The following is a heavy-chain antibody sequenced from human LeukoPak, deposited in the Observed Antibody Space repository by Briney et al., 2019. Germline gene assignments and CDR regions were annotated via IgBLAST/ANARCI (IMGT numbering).Heavy chain of an antibody. CDR2: IIPIFGTA. J-gene: IGHJ6*02. CDR3: ASGVVVAATYYYGMDV. V-gene: IGHV1-69*13. D-gene: IGHD2-15*01. CDR1: GGTFSSYA. Sequence: SGKVSCKASGGTFSSYAISWVRQAPGQGLEWMGGIIPIFGTANYAQKFQGRVTITADESTSTAYMELSSLRSEDTAVYYCASGVVVAATYYYGMDVWGQGTTVTVSS.